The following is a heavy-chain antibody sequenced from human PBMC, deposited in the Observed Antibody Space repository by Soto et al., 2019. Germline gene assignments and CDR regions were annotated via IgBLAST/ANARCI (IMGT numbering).Heavy chain of an antibody. CDR2: INDSGST. Sequence: SETLSLTCAVYGGSVRGSYWSWIRQPPGKGLEWIGEINDSGSTKYNPSLKSRVTISVDTSKNQFSLSLSSVTAADTAVYFCARNGYDTSTPHFPPWRQGNPVTVS. J-gene: IGHJ5*02. CDR3: ARNGYDTSTPHFPP. V-gene: IGHV4-34*01. CDR1: GGSVRGSY. D-gene: IGHD3-22*01.